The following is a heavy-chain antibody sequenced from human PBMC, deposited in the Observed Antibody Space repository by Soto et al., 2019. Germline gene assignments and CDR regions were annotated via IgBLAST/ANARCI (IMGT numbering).Heavy chain of an antibody. D-gene: IGHD2-15*01. J-gene: IGHJ6*02. CDR2: IWYDGSNK. Sequence: QVQLVESGGGVVQPGRSLRLSCAASGFTFSSYGMHWVRQAPGKGLEWVAVIWYDGSNKYYADSVKGRFTISRDNSKNTRYLQMNSLRAEDTAVYYCAIGGGLYCSGGSCYPYYYYGMDVWGQGTTVTVSS. CDR3: AIGGGLYCSGGSCYPYYYYGMDV. CDR1: GFTFSSYG. V-gene: IGHV3-33*01.